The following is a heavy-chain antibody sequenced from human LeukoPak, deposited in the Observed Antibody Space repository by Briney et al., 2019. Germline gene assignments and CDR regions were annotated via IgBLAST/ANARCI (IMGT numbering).Heavy chain of an antibody. V-gene: IGHV3-15*01. D-gene: IGHD4-17*01. CDR1: GFTFSMYG. J-gene: IGHJ4*02. Sequence: PGGSLRLSCAASGFTFSMYGTHWVRQAPGKGLEWVGRITSKTAGGTTDYPALVKGRFIISRDDSKDMLYLQMNSLKTEDTALYYCTTDLGDYGDYLREWGQGTLVTVSS. CDR3: TTDLGDYGDYLRE. CDR2: ITSKTAGGTT.